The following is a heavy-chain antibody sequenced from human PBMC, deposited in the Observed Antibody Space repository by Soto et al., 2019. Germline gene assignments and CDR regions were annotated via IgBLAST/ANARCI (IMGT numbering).Heavy chain of an antibody. CDR3: ARTDSSGPYYYYYGMDV. D-gene: IGHD6-25*01. V-gene: IGHV2-26*01. J-gene: IGHJ6*02. CDR1: GFSLSNARMG. Sequence: VPTLVNPTETLTLTCTVSGFSLSNARMGVSWIRQPPGKALEWLAHIFSNDEKSYSTSLKSRLTISKDTSKSQVVLTMTNMDPVDTATYYCARTDSSGPYYYYYGMDVWGQGTTVTVSS. CDR2: IFSNDEK.